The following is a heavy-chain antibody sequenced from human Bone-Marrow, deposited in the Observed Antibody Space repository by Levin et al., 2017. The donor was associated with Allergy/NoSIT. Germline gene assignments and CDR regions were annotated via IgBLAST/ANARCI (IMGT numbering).Heavy chain of an antibody. V-gene: IGHV3-72*01. CDR3: ADLGRSHGLDV. Sequence: GGSLRLSCEASGFTSGFTFNDHYIDWVRQAPGKGLEWIGRVTNTGDSDTTKYAASMKGRFTISRDDSKNSVFLQMNSLKTEDAAVYYCADLGRSHGLDVWGQGTTVTVSS. D-gene: IGHD3-16*01. CDR1: GFTSGFTFNDHY. CDR2: VTNTGDSDTT. J-gene: IGHJ6*02.